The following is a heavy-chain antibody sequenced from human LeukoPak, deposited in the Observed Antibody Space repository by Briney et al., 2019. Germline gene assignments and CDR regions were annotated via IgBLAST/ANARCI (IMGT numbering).Heavy chain of an antibody. D-gene: IGHD5-18*01. V-gene: IGHV3-13*01. Sequence: GGSLRLSCAASGLTLGGHDMHWVRQTTGDGLEWVAAVSAGHHAFYAGSVKGRFTVSREDAKNSLYLQMNSLRAGDTAVYYCVREARGYHYTYFDYWGQGSLVTVSS. CDR2: VSAGHHA. CDR1: GLTLGGHD. J-gene: IGHJ4*02. CDR3: VREARGYHYTYFDY.